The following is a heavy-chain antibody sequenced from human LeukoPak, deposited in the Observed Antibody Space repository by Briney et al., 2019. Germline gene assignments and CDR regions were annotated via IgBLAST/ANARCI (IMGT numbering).Heavy chain of an antibody. V-gene: IGHV3-23*01. Sequence: GGSLRLSCAASGFTFSSYAMSWVRQAPGKGPEWVSGISGSGGCTYYADSVKGRFTISRDNSKNTLYLQMNSLRAEDTAVYYCAKDDDYVWGSYRKEDYFDYWGQGTLVTVSS. J-gene: IGHJ4*02. CDR1: GFTFSSYA. CDR2: ISGSGGCT. CDR3: AKDDDYVWGSYRKEDYFDY. D-gene: IGHD3-16*02.